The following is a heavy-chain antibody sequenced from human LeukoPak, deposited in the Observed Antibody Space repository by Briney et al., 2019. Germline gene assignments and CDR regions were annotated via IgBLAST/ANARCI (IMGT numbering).Heavy chain of an antibody. Sequence: ASVKVSCKASGYTFTGYYMYWVRQAPGQGLEWMGWINPNNGGTNYAQKFLGRVTMTRDTSISTAYMELSRLRSDDTAVYYCARDRGRGMVPNNWFDPWGQGTLVTVSS. CDR2: INPNNGGT. V-gene: IGHV1-2*02. D-gene: IGHD2-8*01. J-gene: IGHJ5*02. CDR1: GYTFTGYY. CDR3: ARDRGRGMVPNNWFDP.